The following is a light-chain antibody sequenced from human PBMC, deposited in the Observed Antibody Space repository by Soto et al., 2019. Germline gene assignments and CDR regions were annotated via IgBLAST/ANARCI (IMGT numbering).Light chain of an antibody. CDR1: SSNIGSNT. CDR3: GTLDDSLKGGV. V-gene: IGLV1-44*01. Sequence: QSVLTQPPSVSGTPGQRVAISCSGSSSNIGSNTVNWYQQLPGTAPKLLIFRDSQRPSGVPDRFSASKSGTSASLAISGLQADGAADYYCGTLDDSLKGGVFGGGTKLTVL. J-gene: IGLJ3*02. CDR2: RDS.